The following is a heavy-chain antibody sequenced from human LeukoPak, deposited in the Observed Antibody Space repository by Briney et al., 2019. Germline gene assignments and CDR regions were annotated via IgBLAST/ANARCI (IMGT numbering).Heavy chain of an antibody. J-gene: IGHJ6*03. Sequence: GASVKVSCKASGYTFTSYGISWVRQAPGQGLEWMGWISADNGNTKYAQNLKGRVTMTTDTSTSTAYMELRSLRSDDTAVYYCARVEEAYGSGRRENYYYYYMDVWGKGTTVTISS. V-gene: IGHV1-18*01. D-gene: IGHD3-10*01. CDR2: ISADNGNT. CDR3: ARVEEAYGSGRRENYYYYYMDV. CDR1: GYTFTSYG.